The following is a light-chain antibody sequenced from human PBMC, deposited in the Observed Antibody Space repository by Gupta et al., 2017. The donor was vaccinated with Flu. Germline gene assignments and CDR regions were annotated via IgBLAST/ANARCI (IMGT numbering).Light chain of an antibody. CDR2: GSS. CDR3: QQDGSSPLT. V-gene: IGKV3-20*01. Sequence: EIVLTQSPGTLSLSPGERVTLSCWASQSVTSSYLAWYQQKPGLPPRLLIYGSSSRATGVPDRFSASGSGTDFALTISRLEPEDFAVYICQQDGSSPLTFGCGTKVEN. J-gene: IGKJ4*01. CDR1: QSVTSSY.